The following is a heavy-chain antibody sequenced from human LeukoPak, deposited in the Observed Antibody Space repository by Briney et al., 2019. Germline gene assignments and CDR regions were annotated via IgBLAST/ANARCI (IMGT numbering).Heavy chain of an antibody. CDR1: GYTFTSYG. CDR3: ARDLKIAAAGIQVY. CDR2: ISAYNGNT. D-gene: IGHD6-13*01. J-gene: IGHJ4*02. V-gene: IGHV1-18*01. Sequence: GASVKVSCKASGYTFTSYGISWVRQAPGQGLEWMGWISAYNGNTNYAQKLQGRATMTTDTSTSTAYMELRSLRSDDTAVYYCARDLKIAAAGIQVYWGQGTLVTVSS.